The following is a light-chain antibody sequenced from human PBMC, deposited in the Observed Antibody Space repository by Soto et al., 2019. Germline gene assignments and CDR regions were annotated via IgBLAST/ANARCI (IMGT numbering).Light chain of an antibody. CDR1: SSDVAAYNY. Sequence: QSALAQPASVSGSPGQSITISCTGTSSDVAAYNYVSWYQHHPGKAPKLVIFDVSNRPSGVSNRFSGSKSGNTASLTISGLHAEDEADYYCTSYTSSSTLVVFGGGTQLTVL. CDR3: TSYTSSSTLVV. V-gene: IGLV2-14*03. CDR2: DVS. J-gene: IGLJ2*01.